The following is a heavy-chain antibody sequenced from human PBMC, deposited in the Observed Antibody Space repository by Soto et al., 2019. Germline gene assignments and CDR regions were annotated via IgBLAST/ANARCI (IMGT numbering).Heavy chain of an antibody. D-gene: IGHD3-3*01. J-gene: IGHJ6*02. Sequence: PGGSLRLSCAASGFTFSSYAMSWVRQAPGKGLEWVSAISGSGGSTYYADSVKGRFTISRDNSKNTLYLQMNSLRAEDTAVYYCAKDPKYYVFGSGPPTAYYYGMDVWGQGTRVTVSS. CDR1: GFTFSSYA. CDR2: ISGSGGST. CDR3: AKDPKYYVFGSGPPTAYYYGMDV. V-gene: IGHV3-23*01.